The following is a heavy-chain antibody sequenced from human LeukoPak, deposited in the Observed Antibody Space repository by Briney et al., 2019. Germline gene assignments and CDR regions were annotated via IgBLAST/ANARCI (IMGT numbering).Heavy chain of an antibody. CDR2: IYNSGST. Sequence: PSETLSLTCTVSGGSISSHYWSWIRQPPGKGLEWIGYIYNSGSTYYNPSLKSRVTISVDTSKNQFSLKLSSVTAADTAVYYCARRVPQREWFDPWGQGTLVTVSS. V-gene: IGHV4-59*11. CDR1: GGSISSHY. CDR3: ARRVPQREWFDP. J-gene: IGHJ5*02. D-gene: IGHD1-1*01.